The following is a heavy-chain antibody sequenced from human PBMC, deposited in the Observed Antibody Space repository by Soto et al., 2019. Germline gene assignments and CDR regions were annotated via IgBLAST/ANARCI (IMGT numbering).Heavy chain of an antibody. CDR1: GYTFTSYY. Sequence: QVQLVQSGAEVKKPGASVKVSCKASGYTFTSYYMHWVRQAPGQGLELMGIINPSGGSTSYAQKFQGRDTMTTDTSASTVYRELSSLRSEDTAVYYRAGHHGGRSHFDCWGQVTLVTVSS. D-gene: IGHD3-16*01. V-gene: IGHV1-46*01. J-gene: IGHJ4*02. CDR2: INPSGGST. CDR3: AGHHGGRSHFDC.